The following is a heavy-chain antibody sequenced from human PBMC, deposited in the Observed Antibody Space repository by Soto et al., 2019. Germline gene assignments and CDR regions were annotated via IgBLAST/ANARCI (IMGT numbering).Heavy chain of an antibody. V-gene: IGHV3-30*18. CDR3: AKDGRGTGTSCSHCYGMDV. CDR2: ISYDGSKT. J-gene: IGHJ6*02. Sequence: GGSLRLSCAASGFIFGDYGMHWVRQAPGKGLEWVALISYDGSKTYYADSVKGRFTISRDNSKNTLYLQMNSLRAEDTAVYYCAKDGRGTGTSCSHCYGMDVWGQGTTVTVSS. D-gene: IGHD2-2*01. CDR1: GFIFGDYG.